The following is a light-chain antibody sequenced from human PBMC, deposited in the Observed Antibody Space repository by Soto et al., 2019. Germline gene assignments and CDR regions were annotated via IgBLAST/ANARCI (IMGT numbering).Light chain of an antibody. CDR3: SSYAGSSTPVL. J-gene: IGLJ2*01. V-gene: IGLV2-14*03. CDR1: SSDVGAYNY. CDR2: DVR. Sequence: QSALTQPASVSGSPGQSITISCTGTSSDVGAYNYVSWYQQHPGKAPKLMIYDVRNRPSGVSSRFSGSKSGNTASLTISGLQAEDEADYYCSSYAGSSTPVLFGGGTKLTVL.